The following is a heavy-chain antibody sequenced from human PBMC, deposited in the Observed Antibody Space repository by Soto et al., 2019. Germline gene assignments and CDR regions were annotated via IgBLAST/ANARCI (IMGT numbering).Heavy chain of an antibody. V-gene: IGHV6-1*01. D-gene: IGHD4-17*01. CDR1: GDSVSSNSAA. CDR3: ARALQRETIDDYGDYVNYYYYGMDV. CDR2: TYYRSKWYN. J-gene: IGHJ6*02. Sequence: SQTLSLTCAISGDSVSSNSAAWNWIRQSPSRGLEWLGRTYYRSKWYNDYAVSVKSRITINPDTSKNQFSLQLNSVTPEDTAVYYCARALQRETIDDYGDYVNYYYYGMDVWGQGTTVTVSS.